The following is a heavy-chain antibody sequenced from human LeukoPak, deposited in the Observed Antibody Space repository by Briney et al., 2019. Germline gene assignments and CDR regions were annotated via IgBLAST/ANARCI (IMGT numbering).Heavy chain of an antibody. Sequence: GESLKISCKVSRYRFTTFWIGWVRQTPGKGLELMGVIYPDDSDTKYSPPFQGQVTVSADKSIKTAYLQWGSLKASDTGIYYCARGRGGYTGYENFDYWGQGTQVTVSS. V-gene: IGHV5-51*01. J-gene: IGHJ4*02. CDR1: RYRFTTFW. D-gene: IGHD5-18*01. CDR3: ARGRGGYTGYENFDY. CDR2: IYPDDSDT.